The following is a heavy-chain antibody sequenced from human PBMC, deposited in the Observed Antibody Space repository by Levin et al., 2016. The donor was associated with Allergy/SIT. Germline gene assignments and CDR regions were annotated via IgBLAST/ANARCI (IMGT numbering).Heavy chain of an antibody. CDR1: GFTFSIYG. CDR2: ISSDSRTM. V-gene: IGHV3-48*01. CDR3: ARQGTGSGSSWYEDY. Sequence: GESLKISCAASGFTFSIYGMNWVRQAPGKGLEWISYISSDSRTMYYADSLKGRFTVSRDNVKKSLYLQVDGLRAEDTAVYYCARQGTGSGSSWYEDYWGQGILVTVSS. J-gene: IGHJ4*02. D-gene: IGHD6-13*01.